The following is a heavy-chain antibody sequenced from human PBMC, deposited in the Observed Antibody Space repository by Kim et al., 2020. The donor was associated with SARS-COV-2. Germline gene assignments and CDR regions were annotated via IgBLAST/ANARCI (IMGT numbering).Heavy chain of an antibody. CDR1: GFTFSSYA. Sequence: GGSLRLSCAASGFTFSSYAMHWVRQAPGKGLEWVAVISYDGSNKYYVDFVKGRFTISRDNSKNTLYLQMNSLRAEDTAVYYCAREIRERDYYYDYYGMD. CDR2: ISYDGSNK. D-gene: IGHD1-26*01. V-gene: IGHV3-30*04. CDR3: AREIRERDYYYDYYGMD. J-gene: IGHJ6*01.